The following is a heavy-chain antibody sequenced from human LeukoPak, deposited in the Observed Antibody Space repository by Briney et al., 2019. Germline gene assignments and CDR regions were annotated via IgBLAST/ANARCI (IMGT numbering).Heavy chain of an antibody. CDR3: AGLVGRYSSGLYYYYFDY. CDR2: MYLSGTT. D-gene: IGHD3-22*01. V-gene: IGHV4-4*02. Sequence: SETLSLTCTVSGDSINSLDLWSWVRQPPGKGLEWIGEMYLSGTTHSNPSVKSRVTISIDKSKNQFFFNLSSVTAADTAVYYCAGLVGRYSSGLYYYYFDYWGQGTLVTVSS. J-gene: IGHJ4*02. CDR1: GDSINSLDL.